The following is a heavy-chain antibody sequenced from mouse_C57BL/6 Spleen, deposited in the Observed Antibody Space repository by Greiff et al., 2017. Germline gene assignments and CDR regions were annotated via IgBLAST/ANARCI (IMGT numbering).Heavy chain of an antibody. V-gene: IGHV1-52*01. CDR1: GYTFTSYW. CDR3: ARGGYYFDY. CDR2: IAPSDSET. Sequence: VQLQQPGAELVRPGSSVKLSCKASGYTFTSYWMHWVKQRPIPGLEWIGNIAPSDSETHYHQKFKDKATLTVDKSSSTAYMQLSSLTSEDSAVYYCARGGYYFDYWGQGTTLTVSS. J-gene: IGHJ2*01.